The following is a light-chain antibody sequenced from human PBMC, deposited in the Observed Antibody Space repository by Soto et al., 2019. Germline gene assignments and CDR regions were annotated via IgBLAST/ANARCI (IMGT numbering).Light chain of an antibody. CDR2: GAS. CDR1: QSVSSNY. CDR3: QQYGSSPT. J-gene: IGKJ5*01. Sequence: EIVLTQSPGTLSLSPGERATLSCRASQSVSSNYLDWYQQKPGQAPRLLIYGASSRATGIPDRFSGSGSGTDFTLTISRLEPEDFAVYYCQQYGSSPTFGQGTRLEIK. V-gene: IGKV3-20*01.